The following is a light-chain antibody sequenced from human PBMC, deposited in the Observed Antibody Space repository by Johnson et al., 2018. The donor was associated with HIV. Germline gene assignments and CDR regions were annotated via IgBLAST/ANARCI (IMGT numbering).Light chain of an antibody. V-gene: IGLV1-51*02. J-gene: IGLJ1*01. CDR1: SSNIGNNY. CDR2: ENN. Sequence: QSVLTQPPSVSAAPGQKVTISCSGSSSNIGNNYVSWYQQLPGTAPKLLIYENNKRPSGIPDRFSGSKSGTSATLGITGLQTGDEADYYCATWDSSMTDGGFFGTGTKVTVL. CDR3: ATWDSSMTDGGF.